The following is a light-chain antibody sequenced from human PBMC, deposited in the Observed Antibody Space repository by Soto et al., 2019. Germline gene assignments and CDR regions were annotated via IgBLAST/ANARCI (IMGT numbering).Light chain of an antibody. Sequence: EIQMTQSPATLSISLGERATLSCRAGQTVGSDVAWYQQKPGQPPSLLISGASARAPGVPDRFSGSGSETEFTLAISSLQSEDFAVYYCQQYNTWPITFGPGTRLEIK. V-gene: IGKV3-15*01. J-gene: IGKJ5*01. CDR3: QQYNTWPIT. CDR2: GAS. CDR1: QTVGSD.